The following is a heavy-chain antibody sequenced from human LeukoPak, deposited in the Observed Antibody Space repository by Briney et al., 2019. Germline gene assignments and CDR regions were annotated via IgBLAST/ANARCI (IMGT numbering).Heavy chain of an antibody. CDR2: IYPGGSDT. CDR1: GYRFTSYW. Sequence: GESLKISCEGSGYRFTSYWIAWVRQMPGKGLEWMGIIYPGGSDTRYSPSFQGQVTISADKSISTAYLQWSSLKASDTVMYYCARLIGYTHYYWGQGTLVTVSS. D-gene: IGHD5-18*01. J-gene: IGHJ4*02. V-gene: IGHV5-51*01. CDR3: ARLIGYTHYY.